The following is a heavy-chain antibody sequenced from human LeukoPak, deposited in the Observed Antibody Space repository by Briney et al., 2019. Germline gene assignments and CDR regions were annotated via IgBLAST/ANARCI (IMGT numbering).Heavy chain of an antibody. Sequence: PSETLSLTCSVSGASITSSSFYWGWIRQPPGKGLEWIGSIYYTGSADYNPSLKSRVTISVDTSKNQFSLKLTSVTAADAAVYYFARHRYCNSSSCYAFDYWGQGTLVTVSS. CDR2: IYYTGSA. V-gene: IGHV4-39*01. CDR3: ARHRYCNSSSCYAFDY. CDR1: GASITSSSFY. D-gene: IGHD2-2*01. J-gene: IGHJ4*02.